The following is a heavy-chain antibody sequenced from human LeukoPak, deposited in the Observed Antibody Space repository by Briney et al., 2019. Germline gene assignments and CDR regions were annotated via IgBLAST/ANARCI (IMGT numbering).Heavy chain of an antibody. J-gene: IGHJ4*02. CDR3: VRHGLGSSWFGFDY. CDR1: GYSFNNYW. Sequence: GESLKISCKGSGYSFNNYWIGWVRQMPGKGLEWIGNIYPADSDTRYSPSFQGQVTISVDKSISTAYLQWSSLKASDSAMYYCVRHGLGSSWFGFDYWGQGTLVTVSS. D-gene: IGHD6-13*01. CDR2: IYPADSDT. V-gene: IGHV5-51*01.